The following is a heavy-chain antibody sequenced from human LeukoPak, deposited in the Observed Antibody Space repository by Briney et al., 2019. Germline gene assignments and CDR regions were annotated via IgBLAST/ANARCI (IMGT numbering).Heavy chain of an antibody. V-gene: IGHV3-30-3*01. Sequence: PGGSLRLSCAASGFTLSSCAMHWVRQAPGKGLEWVAVISYDGSKKYYAESVKGRFTISRDNSKDTLYLQMNSLRGEDMAVYYCSRAGGYFDWPHLVYWGQGALVTVSS. J-gene: IGHJ4*02. CDR2: ISYDGSKK. D-gene: IGHD3-9*01. CDR3: SRAGGYFDWPHLVY. CDR1: GFTLSSCA.